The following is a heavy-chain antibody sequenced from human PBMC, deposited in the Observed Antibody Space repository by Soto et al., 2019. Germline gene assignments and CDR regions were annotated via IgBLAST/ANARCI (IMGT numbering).Heavy chain of an antibody. D-gene: IGHD1-7*01. CDR3: ASAPLYNWNSRYFDY. CDR1: GYTFTSYG. Sequence: QVQLVQSGAEVKKPGASVKVSCKASGYTFTSYGISWVRQAPGQGLEWLGWISAYNGNTNYAQKLQGRVTMTTDTSTSTGYMELRSLRADDTAVYYCASAPLYNWNSRYFDYGGQGTLVTVSS. V-gene: IGHV1-18*04. CDR2: ISAYNGNT. J-gene: IGHJ4*02.